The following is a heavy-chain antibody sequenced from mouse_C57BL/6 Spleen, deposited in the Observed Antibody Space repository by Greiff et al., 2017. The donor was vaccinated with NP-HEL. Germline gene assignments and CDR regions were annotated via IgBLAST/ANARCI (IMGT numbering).Heavy chain of an antibody. CDR1: GYAFTNYL. D-gene: IGHD4-1*01. V-gene: IGHV1-54*01. J-gene: IGHJ2*01. Sequence: VKLQESGAELVRPGTSVKVSCKASGYAFTNYLIEWVKQRPGQGLEWIGVINPGSGGTNYNEKFKGKATLTADKSSSTAYMQLSSLTSEDSAVYFCARSGLTGYFDYWGQGTTLTVSS. CDR3: ARSGLTGYFDY. CDR2: INPGSGGT.